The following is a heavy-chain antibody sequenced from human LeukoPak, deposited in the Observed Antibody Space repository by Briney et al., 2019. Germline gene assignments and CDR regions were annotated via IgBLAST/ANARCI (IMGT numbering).Heavy chain of an antibody. J-gene: IGHJ3*02. V-gene: IGHV1-2*02. Sequence: ASVKVSCKASGYTFTSYGISWVRQAPGQGLEWMGWINPNSGGTNYAQKFQGRVTMTRDTSISTAYMELSRLRSDDTAVYYCVYGDYGAFDIWGQGTMVTVSS. D-gene: IGHD4-17*01. CDR3: VYGDYGAFDI. CDR1: GYTFTSYG. CDR2: INPNSGGT.